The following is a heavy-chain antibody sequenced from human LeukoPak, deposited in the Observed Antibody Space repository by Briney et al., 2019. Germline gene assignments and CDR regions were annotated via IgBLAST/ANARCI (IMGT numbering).Heavy chain of an antibody. J-gene: IGHJ4*02. CDR3: LRGDRRDY. Sequence: GGSLRLSCAASGFTANSNYMSWARQAPGKGLEWVSSIDSSGGYMFYADSVKGRFIISRDNAKDSLYLQMNSLRVEDTAVYYCLRGDRRDYWGQGTLVTVSS. V-gene: IGHV3-21*06. CDR1: GFTANSNY. CDR2: IDSSGGYM.